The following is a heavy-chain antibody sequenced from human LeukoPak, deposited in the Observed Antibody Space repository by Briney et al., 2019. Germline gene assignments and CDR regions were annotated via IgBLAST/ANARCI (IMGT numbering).Heavy chain of an antibody. Sequence: PGGSLRLSCAASGFTFSNYWMTWVRQAPGKGLEWVANIKQDGNDKYYVDSVKGRFNISRDNAKNSLYLQMNSLRAEDTAVYYCARGQTWIQFWPWGQGTLVTVSS. D-gene: IGHD5-18*01. CDR2: IKQDGNDK. V-gene: IGHV3-7*04. CDR1: GFTFSNYW. CDR3: ARGQTWIQFWP. J-gene: IGHJ5*02.